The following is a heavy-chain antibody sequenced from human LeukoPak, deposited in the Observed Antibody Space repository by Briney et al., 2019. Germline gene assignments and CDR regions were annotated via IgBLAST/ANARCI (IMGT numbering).Heavy chain of an antibody. J-gene: IGHJ4*02. V-gene: IGHV3-9*01. CDR2: ITCNTGNI. CDR1: GFAFHESD. Sequence: GGTLRLSCAASGFAFHESDMHWVRQAPGKGLEWVASITCNTGNIFYADSVNGRFTINRDNAKNYLYLKMNSLRLEDTAFYFCVKDISFGGNPTFESWGQGTLVTVSS. CDR3: VKDISFGGNPTFES. D-gene: IGHD4-23*01.